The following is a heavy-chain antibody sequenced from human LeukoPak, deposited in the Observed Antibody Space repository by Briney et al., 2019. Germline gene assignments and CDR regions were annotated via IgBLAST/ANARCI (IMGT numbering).Heavy chain of an antibody. V-gene: IGHV6-1*01. CDR1: GDIFSSNSAA. CDR2: TYYRSKWYN. D-gene: IGHD1-26*01. Sequence: SQTLSLTCAVSGDIFSSNSAAWNWIRQSPSRGLEWLGRTYYRSKWYNDYAVSVKGRITINPDTSKHQFSLQLNSVTPEDTAVYDCARVGGSGTYSVLDYWGQGTLVTVSS. CDR3: ARVGGSGTYSVLDY. J-gene: IGHJ4*02.